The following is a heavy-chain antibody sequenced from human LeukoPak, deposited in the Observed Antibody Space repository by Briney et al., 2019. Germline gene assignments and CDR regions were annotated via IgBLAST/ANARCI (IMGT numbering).Heavy chain of an antibody. Sequence: SQTLSLTCTVSGGSISSGDYYWSWIRQPPGKGLEWIGYIYYSGSTYYNPSLKSRVTISVDTSKNQFSLKLNSVSAADTAVYYCGSSHSSSWYDWWGQGTLVTVTS. J-gene: IGHJ4*02. CDR3: GSSHSSSWYDW. V-gene: IGHV4-30-4*01. D-gene: IGHD6-13*01. CDR1: GGSISSGDYY. CDR2: IYYSGST.